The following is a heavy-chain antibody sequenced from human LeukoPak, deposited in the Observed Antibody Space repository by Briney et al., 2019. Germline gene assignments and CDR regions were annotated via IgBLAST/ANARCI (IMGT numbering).Heavy chain of an antibody. CDR3: ARAHEYSSSSGMDFDY. V-gene: IGHV1-2*02. CDR1: GYTFTGYY. D-gene: IGHD6-6*01. Sequence: ASVKVSCXASGYTFTGYYMHWVRQAPGQGLEWMGWINPNSGGTNYAQKFQGRVAMTRDTSISAAYMELSRLRSDDTAVYYCARAHEYSSSSGMDFDYWGQGTLVTVSS. CDR2: INPNSGGT. J-gene: IGHJ4*02.